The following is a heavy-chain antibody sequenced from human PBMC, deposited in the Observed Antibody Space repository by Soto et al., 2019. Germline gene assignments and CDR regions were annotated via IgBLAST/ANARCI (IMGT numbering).Heavy chain of an antibody. CDR2: ISYDGSNK. J-gene: IGHJ6*02. CDR1: GFTFSSYA. Sequence: QVQLVESGGGVVQPGRSLRLSCAASGFTFSSYAMHWVRQAPGKGLEWVAVISYDGSNKYYADSVKGRFTISRDNSKNTLYLQMNSLRAEETAVYYCARDNMVAAGGGMDVWGQGTTVTVSS. CDR3: ARDNMVAAGGGMDV. D-gene: IGHD2-15*01. V-gene: IGHV3-30-3*01.